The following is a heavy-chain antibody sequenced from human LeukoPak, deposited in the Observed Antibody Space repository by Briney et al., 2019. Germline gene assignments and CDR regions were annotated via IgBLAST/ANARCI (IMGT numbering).Heavy chain of an antibody. V-gene: IGHV3-66*02. CDR3: ASSLYGDYYYYMDV. D-gene: IGHD4-17*01. J-gene: IGHJ6*03. CDR2: IYSGGST. Sequence: GGSLRHSCAASGLTVSSNYMSWVRQAPGKGLEWVSVIYSGGSTYYTDSVKGRFTISRDNSQNTLYLQMNSLRAEDTAVYYCASSLYGDYYYYMDVWGKGTTVTVSS. CDR1: GLTVSSNY.